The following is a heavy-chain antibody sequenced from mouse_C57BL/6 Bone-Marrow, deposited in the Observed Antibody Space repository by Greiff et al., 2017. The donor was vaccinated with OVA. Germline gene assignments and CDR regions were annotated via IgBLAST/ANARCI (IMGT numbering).Heavy chain of an antibody. CDR1: GFTFSSYG. Sequence: EVKLMESGGDLVKPGGSLKLSCAASGFTFSSYGMSWVRQTPDKRLEWVATISSGGSYTYYPDSVKGRFTISRDNAKNTLYLQMSSLKSEDTAMYYCARRIMVTRKGVFDYGGQGTTLTVSS. CDR2: ISSGGSYT. J-gene: IGHJ2*01. CDR3: ARRIMVTRKGVFDY. V-gene: IGHV5-6*02. D-gene: IGHD2-3*01.